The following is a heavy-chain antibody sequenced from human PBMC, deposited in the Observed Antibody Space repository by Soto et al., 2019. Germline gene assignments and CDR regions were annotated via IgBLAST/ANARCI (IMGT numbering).Heavy chain of an antibody. CDR2: VSAYNGNT. V-gene: IGHV1-18*01. J-gene: IGHJ5*02. CDR1: GYIFSIYG. CDR3: ARDHLSLIRGVIIIDNRFDP. Sequence: WASVKVSCKASGYIFSIYGISWVLQAPGQGIEWMGWVSAYNGNTNYAQKLQGRVTMTTDTSTSTAYMELRSPRSDDPAVYSCARDHLSLIRGVIIIDNRFDPRGQGTLVTVAS. D-gene: IGHD3-10*01.